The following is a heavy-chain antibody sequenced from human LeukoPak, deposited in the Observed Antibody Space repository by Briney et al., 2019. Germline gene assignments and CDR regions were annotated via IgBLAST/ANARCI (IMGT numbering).Heavy chain of an antibody. CDR2: IYSGGST. Sequence: GGSLRLSCAASGFTVSSNYMSWVRQAPGKGLEWVSVIYSGGSTYYADSVKGRFTISRDNSKNTLYLQMNSLRAGDTAVYYCARSPGIAAPYYYGMDVWGQGTTVTVSS. D-gene: IGHD6-13*01. CDR3: ARSPGIAAPYYYGMDV. CDR1: GFTVSSNY. J-gene: IGHJ6*02. V-gene: IGHV3-66*01.